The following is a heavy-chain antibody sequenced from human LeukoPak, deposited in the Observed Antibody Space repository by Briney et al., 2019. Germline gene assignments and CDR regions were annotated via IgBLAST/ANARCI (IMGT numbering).Heavy chain of an antibody. Sequence: GGSLRLSSAASGFTFSSYWMHWVRRAPGKGLVWASLINTDGSSTSYADSVKGRFAISRDNAKNTLYLQMNSLRAEDTAVYYCAREVDHYDFWSGYSNWFDPWGQGTLVTVSS. D-gene: IGHD3-3*01. CDR1: GFTFSSYW. CDR3: AREVDHYDFWSGYSNWFDP. CDR2: INTDGSST. J-gene: IGHJ5*02. V-gene: IGHV3-74*01.